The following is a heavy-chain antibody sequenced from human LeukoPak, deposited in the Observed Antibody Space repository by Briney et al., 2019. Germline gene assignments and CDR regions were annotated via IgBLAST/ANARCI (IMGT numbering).Heavy chain of an antibody. CDR3: AKGDHYSSSWYYFDY. CDR2: IICNSCSI. J-gene: IGHJ4*02. D-gene: IGHD6-13*01. V-gene: IGHV3-9*01. Sequence: IICNSCSIAYADSVTAPFTISRANAKNSLYLQMNSLRAEDTALYYCAKGDHYSSSWYYFDYWGQGTLVTVSS.